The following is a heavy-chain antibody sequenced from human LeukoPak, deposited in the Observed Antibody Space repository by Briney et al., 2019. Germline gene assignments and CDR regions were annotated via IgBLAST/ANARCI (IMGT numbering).Heavy chain of an antibody. CDR1: GYTFTSYD. D-gene: IGHD5-18*01. CDR3: ARHPPGGYSYQKGNWFDP. Sequence: ASVKVSCKASGYTFTSYDINWVRQATGQGLEWMGWMNPNSGKTGYAQKFQGRVTMNRNTSISTAYMELSSLRSEDTAVYYCARHPPGGYSYQKGNWFDPWGQGTLVTVSS. V-gene: IGHV1-8*01. J-gene: IGHJ5*02. CDR2: MNPNSGKT.